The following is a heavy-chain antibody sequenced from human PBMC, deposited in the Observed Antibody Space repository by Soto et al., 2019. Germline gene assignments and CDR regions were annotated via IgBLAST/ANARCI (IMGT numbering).Heavy chain of an antibody. CDR3: ARDIHDYGDPRY. CDR2: IIPILGIA. J-gene: IGHJ4*02. D-gene: IGHD4-17*01. V-gene: IGHV1-69*08. CDR1: GGTFSSYT. Sequence: QVQLVQSGAEVKKPGSSVKVSCKASGGTFSSYTISWVRQAPGQGLEWMGRIIPILGIANYAQKFQGRVTITADKSTSTAYMELSSLRSEDTAVYYCARDIHDYGDPRYWGQGTLVTVSS.